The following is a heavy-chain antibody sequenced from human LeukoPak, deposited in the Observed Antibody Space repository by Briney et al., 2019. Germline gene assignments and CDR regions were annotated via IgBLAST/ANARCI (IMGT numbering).Heavy chain of an antibody. D-gene: IGHD2-15*01. V-gene: IGHV1-2*06. CDR1: GYTFTGYY. CDR2: INPNSGGT. CDR3: ARDIPELLRPTSWNWFDP. Sequence: ASVKVSCKASGYTFTGYYMHWVRQAPGQGLEWMGRINPNSGGTNYAQKFQGRVTMTRDTSISTAYTELSRLRSDDTAVYYCARDIPELLRPTSWNWFDPWGQGTLVTVSS. J-gene: IGHJ5*02.